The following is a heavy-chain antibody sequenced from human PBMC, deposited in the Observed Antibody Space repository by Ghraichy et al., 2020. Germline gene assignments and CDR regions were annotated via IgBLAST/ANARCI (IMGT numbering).Heavy chain of an antibody. CDR2: IYYSGST. CDR1: GGSISSYY. CDR3: ARDAAGWSGGSCYFNWFDP. Sequence: SQTLSLTCTVSGGSISSYYWSWIRQPPGKGLEWIGYIYYSGSTNYNPSLKSRVTISVDTSKNQFSLKLSSVTAADTAVYYCARDAAGWSGGSCYFNWFDPWGQGTLVTVSS. D-gene: IGHD2-15*01. J-gene: IGHJ5*02. V-gene: IGHV4-59*01.